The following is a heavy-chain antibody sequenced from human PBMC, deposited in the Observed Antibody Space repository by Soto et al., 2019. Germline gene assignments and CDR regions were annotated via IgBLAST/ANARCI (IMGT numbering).Heavy chain of an antibody. J-gene: IGHJ4*02. D-gene: IGHD2-15*01. V-gene: IGHV4-59*12. CDR2: IYHSGST. CDR3: ARGQVVAAQH. Sequence: ETLSLTCTFSGGSISSYCWSWIRQPPGKGLEWIGYIYHSGSTYYNPSLKSRVTISVDRSKNQFSLKLSSVTAADTAVYYCARGQVVAAQHWGQGTLVTVSS. CDR1: GGSISSYC.